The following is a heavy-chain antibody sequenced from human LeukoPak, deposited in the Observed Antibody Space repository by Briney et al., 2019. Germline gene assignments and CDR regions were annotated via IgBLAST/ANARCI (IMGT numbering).Heavy chain of an antibody. CDR2: MHHDGSA. Sequence: SETLSLTCAVSGGSITTRNFWSWVRQPPGKGLEWIAEMHHDGSANYNPSLKSRVSMSVDKSKNHFSLRLTSVTAADTAVYYCAREGLGETYFEYWGRGILVTVSS. CDR1: GGSITTRNF. CDR3: AREGLGETYFEY. V-gene: IGHV4-4*02. D-gene: IGHD3-10*01. J-gene: IGHJ4*02.